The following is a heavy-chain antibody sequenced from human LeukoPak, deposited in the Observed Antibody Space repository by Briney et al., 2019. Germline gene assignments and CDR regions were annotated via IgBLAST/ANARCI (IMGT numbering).Heavy chain of an antibody. CDR1: GFTFSSYS. CDR3: ARVVNAFDI. V-gene: IGHV3-48*04. J-gene: IGHJ3*02. Sequence: GGSLRLSCAASGFTFSSYSMNWVRQAPGRGREWVSYISSSSSTIYYADSVKGPFTISRDNAKNSLYLQMNSLRAEDTAVYYCARVVNAFDIWGQGTMVTVSS. D-gene: IGHD4-23*01. CDR2: ISSSSSTI.